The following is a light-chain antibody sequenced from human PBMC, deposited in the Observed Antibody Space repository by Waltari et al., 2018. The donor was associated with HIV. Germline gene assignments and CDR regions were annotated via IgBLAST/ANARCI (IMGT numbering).Light chain of an antibody. V-gene: IGKV3-15*01. J-gene: IGKJ1*01. CDR1: QSVSSN. CDR3: QQYNAWPRT. CDR2: GAS. Sequence: SPATLSVSPGERATLSCRASQSVSSNLAWYQQKPGQAPRLLIYGASTRATGIPARFSGSGSGTEFTLTINSLQSEDFAVYYCQQYNAWPRTFGQGTKVEVK.